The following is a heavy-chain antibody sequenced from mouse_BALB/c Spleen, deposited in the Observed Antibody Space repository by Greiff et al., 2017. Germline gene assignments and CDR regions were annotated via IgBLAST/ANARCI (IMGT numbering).Heavy chain of an antibody. CDR3: ARGNSYAMDY. CDR2: ISSGSSTI. CDR1: GFTFSSFG. Sequence: DVKLVESGGGLVQPGGSRKLSCAASGFTFSSFGMHWVRQAPEKGLEWVAYISSGSSTIYYADTVKGRFTISRDNRKNTLFLQMTSLRSEDTAMYYCARGNSYAMDYWGQGTSVTVSS. J-gene: IGHJ4*01. V-gene: IGHV5-17*02. D-gene: IGHD2-1*01.